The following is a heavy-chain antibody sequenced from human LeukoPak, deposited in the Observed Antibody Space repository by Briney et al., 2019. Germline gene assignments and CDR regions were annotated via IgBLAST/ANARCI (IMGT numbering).Heavy chain of an antibody. CDR1: GGSISSGSYY. CDR3: ARHPPRDGSAFDY. V-gene: IGHV4-39*01. Sequence: PSETLSLTCTVSGGSISSGSYYWGWIRQPPGKGLEWIASMYYSGTTFYSPSLKSRVPMSVDTSKNQLSRTLGSVTAADTAVYYCARHPPRDGSAFDYWGQGTLVTVSS. J-gene: IGHJ4*02. CDR2: MYYSGTT.